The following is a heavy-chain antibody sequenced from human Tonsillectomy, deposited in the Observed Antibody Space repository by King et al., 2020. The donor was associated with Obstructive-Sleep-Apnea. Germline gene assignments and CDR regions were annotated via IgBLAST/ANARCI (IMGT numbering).Heavy chain of an antibody. CDR3: ARPSAAVAIVAFDI. J-gene: IGHJ3*02. D-gene: IGHD6-19*01. CDR2: IYPGDSVI. Sequence: LQLVQSGAEVKKPGESLKISCKGSGYSFTIYWIGWVRQMPGKGLEWMGIIYPGDSVIRYRPSFQGQVTISADKSISTAYLQWSSLKASDTAMYYCARPSAAVAIVAFDIWGQGTMVTVSS. V-gene: IGHV5-51*01. CDR1: GYSFTIYW.